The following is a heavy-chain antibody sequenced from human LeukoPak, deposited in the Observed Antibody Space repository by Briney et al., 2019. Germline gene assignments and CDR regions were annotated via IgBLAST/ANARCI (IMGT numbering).Heavy chain of an antibody. V-gene: IGHV4-59*01. CDR1: GGSISSYY. CDR3: ARLVYDTSGLWYFDL. J-gene: IGHJ2*01. Sequence: SESLSLTCTVSGGSISSYYWSWIRQPPGKGLEWIGYIYYSGSTNYNPSLKSRVTISVDTSKNQFSLKLSSVTAADAAVYYCARLVYDTSGLWYFDLWGRGTLVTVSS. D-gene: IGHD3-22*01. CDR2: IYYSGST.